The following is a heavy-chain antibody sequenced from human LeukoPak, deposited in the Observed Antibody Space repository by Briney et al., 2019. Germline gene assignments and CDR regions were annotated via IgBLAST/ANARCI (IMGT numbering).Heavy chain of an antibody. Sequence: PSETLSLTCTVSGYSISSGYYWGWIRQPPGKGLEWIRSIYHSGSTYYNPSLKSRVTISVDTSKNQFSLKLSSVTAADTAVYYCAREIRSRNYYDRWGQGTLVTVSS. D-gene: IGHD3-22*01. J-gene: IGHJ4*02. V-gene: IGHV4-38-2*02. CDR2: IYHSGST. CDR1: GYSISSGYY. CDR3: AREIRSRNYYDR.